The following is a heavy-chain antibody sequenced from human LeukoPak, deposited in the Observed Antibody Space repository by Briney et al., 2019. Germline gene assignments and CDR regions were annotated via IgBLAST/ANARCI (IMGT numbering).Heavy chain of an antibody. CDR2: INPSGGGT. J-gene: IGHJ4*02. Sequence: ASVKVSCKASGYTFTNYYIHWVRQAPGQGLEWMGIINPSGGGTNYAQKFRGRVTITADKSTRTAYMELSSLRSEDTAVYYCARDNDSRDPPHFDYWGQGTLVTVSS. D-gene: IGHD3-16*01. CDR3: ARDNDSRDPPHFDY. CDR1: GYTFTNYY. V-gene: IGHV1-46*01.